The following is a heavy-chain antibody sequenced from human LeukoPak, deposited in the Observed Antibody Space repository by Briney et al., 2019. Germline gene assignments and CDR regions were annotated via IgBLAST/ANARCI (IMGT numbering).Heavy chain of an antibody. Sequence: GESLKISCKGSGYSFTSYWIGWVRQAPGKGLEWVAFIRYDGSNKYYAGSVKGRFTISRDNSKNTLYLQMNSLRAEDTAVYYCAKDQVGATTPFDYWGQGTLVTVS. CDR2: IRYDGSNK. D-gene: IGHD1-26*01. CDR3: AKDQVGATTPFDY. J-gene: IGHJ4*02. CDR1: GYSFTSYW. V-gene: IGHV3-30*02.